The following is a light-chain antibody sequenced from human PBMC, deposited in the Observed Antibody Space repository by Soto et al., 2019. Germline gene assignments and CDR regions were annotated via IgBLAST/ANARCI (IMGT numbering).Light chain of an antibody. CDR1: SSDVGGYNY. CDR2: DVS. J-gene: IGLJ1*01. Sequence: QSVRTQPASVSGSPGQSIAISCTGTSSDVGGYNYVSWYQQHPGKAPKFMIYDVSNRHSGVSTRFSGSKSGNTASLTISGLQAEDEADYYCNSYTTSNTRQIVFGTGTKVTVL. V-gene: IGLV2-14*01. CDR3: NSYTTSNTRQIV.